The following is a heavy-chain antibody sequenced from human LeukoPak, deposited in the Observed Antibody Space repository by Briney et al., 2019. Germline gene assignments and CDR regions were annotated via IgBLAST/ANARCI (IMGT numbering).Heavy chain of an antibody. CDR3: AREGENVGGQQLGPDAFDI. Sequence: GGSLRLSCAASGFTFSSYGMHWVRQAPGKGLEWVAVISYDGSNKYYADSVKGRFTISRDNAKNSLYLQMNSLRAEDTAVYYCAREGENVGGQQLGPDAFDIWGQGTMVTVSS. D-gene: IGHD6-13*01. CDR1: GFTFSSYG. J-gene: IGHJ3*02. V-gene: IGHV3-30*03. CDR2: ISYDGSNK.